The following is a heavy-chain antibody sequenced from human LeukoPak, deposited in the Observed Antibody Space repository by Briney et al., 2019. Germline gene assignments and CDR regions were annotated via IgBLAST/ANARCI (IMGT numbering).Heavy chain of an antibody. CDR3: ARDPSQRSILMSWSLVAFDI. CDR2: IIPIFGTA. J-gene: IGHJ3*02. CDR1: GGTFSSYA. D-gene: IGHD6-13*01. V-gene: IGHV1-69*13. Sequence: GASVKVSCKASGGTFSSYAISWVRQAPGQGLEWMGGIIPIFGTANYAQKFQGRVTITADESTSTAYMELSSLRSEDTAVYYCARDPSQRSILMSWSLVAFDIWGQGTMVTVSS.